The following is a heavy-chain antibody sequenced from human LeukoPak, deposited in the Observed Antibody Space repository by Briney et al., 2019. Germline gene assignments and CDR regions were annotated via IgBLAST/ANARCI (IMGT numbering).Heavy chain of an antibody. CDR3: VKRLTLGDLSIKGAFAL. V-gene: IGHV3-48*01. CDR1: GFTFSSYS. J-gene: IGHJ3*01. D-gene: IGHD3-16*02. Sequence: GGSLRLSCAASGFTFSSYSMNWVRQAPGKGPEWVSYISSSSSTIYYADSVKGRFTISRDNAKNSLYLQMNSLRVEDSAMYYCVKRLTLGDLSIKGAFALWGQGTLVTVAS. CDR2: ISSSSSTI.